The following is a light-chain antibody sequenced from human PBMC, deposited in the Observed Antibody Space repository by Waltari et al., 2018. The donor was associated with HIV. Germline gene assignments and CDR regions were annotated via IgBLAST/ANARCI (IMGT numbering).Light chain of an antibody. CDR2: KDS. V-gene: IGLV3-25*03. CDR1: ALSMQY. J-gene: IGLJ2*01. Sequence: SYELTQPPSLSVSPGQTPRIPCSGDALSMQYGYWYQQKPGQAPVLVIYKDSERSSGIPERFSGASSGTTVTLTISGAQAEDEAAYFCQSTVRSGSYIIFGGGTKLTVL. CDR3: QSTVRSGSYII.